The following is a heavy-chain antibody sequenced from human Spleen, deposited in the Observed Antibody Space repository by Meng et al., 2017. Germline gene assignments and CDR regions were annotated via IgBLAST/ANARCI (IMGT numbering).Heavy chain of an antibody. CDR1: GYTFTSYG. CDR3: ARDRRAYCGGDCYSDY. V-gene: IGHV1-18*01. J-gene: IGHJ4*02. CDR2: ISAYNGNT. D-gene: IGHD2-21*02. Sequence: SVKVSCKASGYTFTSYGISWVRQAPGQGLEWMGWISAYNGNTNYAQKLQGRVTMTTDTSTSTAYMELRSLRSDDTAVYYCARDRRAYCGGDCYSDYWGQGTLVTVSS.